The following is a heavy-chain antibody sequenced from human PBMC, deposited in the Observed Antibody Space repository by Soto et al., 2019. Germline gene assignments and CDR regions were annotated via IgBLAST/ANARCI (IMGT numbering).Heavy chain of an antibody. CDR3: ARSTPRYGSGSYLPY. V-gene: IGHV4-4*02. D-gene: IGHD3-10*01. Sequence: QVQLQESGPGLVKPSGTLSLTCAVSGGSISSSNWWSWVRQPPGKGLEWIGEIYHSGSTNYNPSLKSRVTISVDKSKNQISLKLSSVTAADTAVYYCARSTPRYGSGSYLPYWGQGTLVTVSS. CDR1: GGSISSSNW. CDR2: IYHSGST. J-gene: IGHJ4*02.